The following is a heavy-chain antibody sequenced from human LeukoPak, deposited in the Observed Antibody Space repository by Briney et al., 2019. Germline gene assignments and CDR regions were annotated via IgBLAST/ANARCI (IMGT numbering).Heavy chain of an antibody. D-gene: IGHD4-23*01. V-gene: IGHV4-59*01. CDR3: ARVGVDYSGNIIKYYFDY. CDR1: GGSISSYY. Sequence: PSETLSLTCTVSGGSISSYYWSWIRQPPGKGLEWIGYIYYSGSTNYNPSLKSRVIISVDTSKNQFSLKLSPVIAADTAVYYCARVGVDYSGNIIKYYFDYWGQGTLVTVSS. CDR2: IYYSGST. J-gene: IGHJ4*02.